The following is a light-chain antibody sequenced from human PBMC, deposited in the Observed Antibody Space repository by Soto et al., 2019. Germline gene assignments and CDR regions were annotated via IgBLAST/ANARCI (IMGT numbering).Light chain of an antibody. CDR1: SSDVGGYNY. CDR2: EVT. V-gene: IGLV2-8*01. Sequence: QSALTQPPSASGSPGQSVTISCTGTSSDVGGYNYVSWYQQHPGKAPKLMIYEVTRRPSGVPDRFSGSKSGNTASLTVSGLQGEDEADYSCSSYADSNNYVFGSGTKLTVL. CDR3: SSYADSNNYV. J-gene: IGLJ1*01.